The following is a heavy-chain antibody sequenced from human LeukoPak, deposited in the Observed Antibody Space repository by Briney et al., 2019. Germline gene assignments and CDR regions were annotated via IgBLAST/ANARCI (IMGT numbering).Heavy chain of an antibody. CDR2: TKQDGSEK. CDR3: AYLVVVAATIGWDAFAI. V-gene: IGHV3-7*01. J-gene: IGHJ3*02. CDR1: GFTFSSYW. D-gene: IGHD2-15*01. Sequence: GGSLRLSCAASGFTFSSYWMSWVRQAPGKGLEWVANTKQDGSEKYYVDSVKGRFTISRDNAKNSLYLQMNSLRAEDTAVYYCAYLVVVAATIGWDAFAIWGQGTMVTVSS.